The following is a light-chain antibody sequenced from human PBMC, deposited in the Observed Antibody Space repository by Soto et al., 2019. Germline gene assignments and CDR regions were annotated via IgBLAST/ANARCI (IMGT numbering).Light chain of an antibody. CDR3: SSYTSTSALV. CDR2: EVT. Sequence: QSALTQPASVSGSPGQSITISCTGTTNDIGGYKYVSWYQQHPGKAPKLIIFEVTNRPSGVSNRFSGSKSGNTASLTISGLQAEDEADFYCSSYTSTSALVFGTGTKLTV. CDR1: TNDIGGYKY. V-gene: IGLV2-14*01. J-gene: IGLJ1*01.